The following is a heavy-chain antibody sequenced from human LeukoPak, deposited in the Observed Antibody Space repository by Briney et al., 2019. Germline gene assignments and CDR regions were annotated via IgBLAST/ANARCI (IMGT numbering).Heavy chain of an antibody. Sequence: GGSLRLSCAASGFTFSSYGMHWVRQAPGKGLEWVAVISYDGSNKYYADSVKGRFTIPRDNSKNTLYLQMNSLRAEDTAVYYCAKAPTVDYWGQGTLVTVSS. CDR1: GFTFSSYG. CDR3: AKAPTVDY. V-gene: IGHV3-30*18. J-gene: IGHJ4*02. CDR2: ISYDGSNK.